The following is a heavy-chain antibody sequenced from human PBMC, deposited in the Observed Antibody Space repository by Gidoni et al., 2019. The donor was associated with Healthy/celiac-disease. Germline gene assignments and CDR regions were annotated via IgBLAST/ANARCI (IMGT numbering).Heavy chain of an antibody. CDR2: IYPSGRT. CDR1: GYSISSGSY. J-gene: IGHJ3*02. CDR3: ARSDYYDSSGYYRPYAFDI. D-gene: IGHD3-22*01. V-gene: IGHV4-38-2*01. Sequence: QVQLQESGPGLVKPSETLSLTCPVSGYSISSGSYWGWIRPPPGKGLEWIGRIYPSGRTYYNPALKSRVTISVDTSKNQFSLKLSSVTAADTAVYYCARSDYYDSSGYYRPYAFDIWGQGTMVTVSS.